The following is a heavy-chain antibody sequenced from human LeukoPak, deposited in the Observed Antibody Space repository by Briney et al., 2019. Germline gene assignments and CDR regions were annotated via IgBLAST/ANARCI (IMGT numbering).Heavy chain of an antibody. J-gene: IGHJ4*02. D-gene: IGHD1-1*01. Sequence: GRSLRLSCAASGFTFSSYAMHWVRQAPGKGLEWVAVISYDGSNKYYADSVKGRFTISRDNSKNTLYLQMNSLRAEDTAVYYCAKARSERHPGDYWGQGTLVTVSS. CDR1: GFTFSSYA. CDR3: AKARSERHPGDY. V-gene: IGHV3-30-3*01. CDR2: ISYDGSNK.